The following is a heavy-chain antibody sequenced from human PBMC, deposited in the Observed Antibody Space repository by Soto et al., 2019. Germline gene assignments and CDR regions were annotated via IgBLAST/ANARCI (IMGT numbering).Heavy chain of an antibody. J-gene: IGHJ4*02. Sequence: SESLSLTCAVSGGSISSSSYYWGWIRQPPGKGLEWIGSIYYTGNTYYTPSLQSRVAISVDTSKNQFSLKLNSVTAADTAVYYCARRTVNIRTFYSGLKTHCFDYWGQGALVNVSS. CDR2: IYYTGNT. CDR1: GGSISSSSYY. D-gene: IGHD6-19*01. CDR3: ARRTVNIRTFYSGLKTHCFDY. V-gene: IGHV4-39*01.